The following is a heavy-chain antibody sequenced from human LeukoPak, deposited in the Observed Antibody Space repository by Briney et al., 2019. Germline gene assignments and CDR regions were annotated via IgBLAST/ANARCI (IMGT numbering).Heavy chain of an antibody. CDR3: AKEVFTGSGGAFDI. V-gene: IGHV3-11*04. D-gene: IGHD1-14*01. J-gene: IGHJ3*02. CDR1: GFTFSDYY. CDR2: ISDSGSII. Sequence: PGGSLRLSCAASGFTFSDYYMTWIRQAPGKGLEWLSYISDSGSIIFYADSVKGRFTTSRDNAKNSLYLQMNSLRAEDTAVYYCAKEVFTGSGGAFDIWGQGTMVTVSS.